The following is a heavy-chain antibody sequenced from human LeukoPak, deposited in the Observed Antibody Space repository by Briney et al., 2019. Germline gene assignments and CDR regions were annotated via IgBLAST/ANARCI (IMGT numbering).Heavy chain of an antibody. J-gene: IGHJ6*02. CDR1: GYTFTSYG. V-gene: IGHV1-18*01. Sequence: GASVKVSCKASGYTFTSYGISWVRQAPGQGLEWMGWISAYNGNTNYAQKFQGRVTMTEDTSTDTAYMELSSLRSEDTAVYYCATERALTWWANRELGETYYYYGMDVWGQGTTVTVSS. CDR3: ATERALTWWANRELGETYYYYGMDV. D-gene: IGHD2-8*02. CDR2: ISAYNGNT.